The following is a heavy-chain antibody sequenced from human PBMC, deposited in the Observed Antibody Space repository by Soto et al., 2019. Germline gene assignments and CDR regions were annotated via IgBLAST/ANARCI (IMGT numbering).Heavy chain of an antibody. CDR3: ARSHPTPYYYGMDV. V-gene: IGHV4-30-4*01. J-gene: IGHJ6*02. CDR2: IYYSGST. D-gene: IGHD1-1*01. CDR1: GGSISSGYYY. Sequence: SETLSLTCTVSGGSISSGYYYWSWIRQPPGKGLEWIGYIYYSGSTYYNPSLKSRVTISVDTSKNQFSLKLSSVTAADTAVYYCARSHPTPYYYGMDVWGQGTTVTVSS.